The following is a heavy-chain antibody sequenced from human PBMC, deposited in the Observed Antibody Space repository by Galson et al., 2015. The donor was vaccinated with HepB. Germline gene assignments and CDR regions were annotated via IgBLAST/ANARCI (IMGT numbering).Heavy chain of an antibody. CDR1: GYTFTNYA. CDR2: INADNGNT. CDR3: ARPANYSSSSSYFDY. J-gene: IGHJ4*02. V-gene: IGHV1-3*01. D-gene: IGHD6-6*01. Sequence: SVKVSCKASGYTFTNYAMHWVRQAPGQRLEWMGWINADNGNTKYSQKFQGRVTITRDTSASTAYMELSSLRSEDTAVYYCARPANYSSSSSYFDYWGQGTLVTVSS.